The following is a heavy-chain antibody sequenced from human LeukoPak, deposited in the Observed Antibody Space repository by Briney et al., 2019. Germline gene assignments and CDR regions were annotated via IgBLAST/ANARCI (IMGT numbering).Heavy chain of an antibody. CDR2: ISYDGSDK. Sequence: GGSLRLSCAASGFTLNIYAMSWVRQAPGKGLEWVAVISYDGSDKYYADSVKGRFTISRDNSNNTLYLQMNSLRVEDTAVYYCARRWSFDYWGQGTLVTVSS. CDR1: GFTLNIYA. D-gene: IGHD6-13*01. J-gene: IGHJ4*02. V-gene: IGHV3-30*04. CDR3: ARRWSFDY.